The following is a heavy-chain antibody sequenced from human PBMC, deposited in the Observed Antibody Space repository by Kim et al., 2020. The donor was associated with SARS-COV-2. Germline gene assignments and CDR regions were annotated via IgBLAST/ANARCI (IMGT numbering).Heavy chain of an antibody. CDR1: GGSFSGYY. D-gene: IGHD6-6*01. J-gene: IGHJ4*02. Sequence: SETLSLTCAVYGGSFSGYYWSWIRQPPGKGLEWIGEINHSGSTNYNPSLKSRVTISVDTSKNQFSLKLSSVTAADTAVYYCARGVHDYWGQGTLVTVSS. CDR2: INHSGST. V-gene: IGHV4-34*01. CDR3: ARGVHDY.